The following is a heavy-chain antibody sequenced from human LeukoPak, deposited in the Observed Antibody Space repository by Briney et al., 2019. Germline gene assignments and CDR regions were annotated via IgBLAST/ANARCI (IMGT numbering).Heavy chain of an antibody. CDR2: ISYDGSNK. V-gene: IGHV3-30*18. CDR1: GFTFSSYG. CDR3: AKLYGAQGVDY. D-gene: IGHD4-17*01. Sequence: GGSLRLSCAASGFTFSSYGMHWVRQAPGKGLEWVAVISYDGSNKYYADSVKGRFTIPRDNSKNTLYLQMNSLRAEDTAVYYCAKLYGAQGVDYWGQGTLVTVSS. J-gene: IGHJ4*02.